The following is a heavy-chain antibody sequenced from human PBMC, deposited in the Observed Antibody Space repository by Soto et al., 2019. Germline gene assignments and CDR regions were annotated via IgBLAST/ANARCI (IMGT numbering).Heavy chain of an antibody. D-gene: IGHD3-3*01. CDR1: GYPVTAYY. CDR3: ARGGGVGVAGSAAFDM. CDR2: INPATGAA. Sequence: QLHLVQSGAVVKKPGASVTVSCSASGYPVTAYYMHWVRQAPGRGLEWMGGINPATGAATYTQTFQGRVTMTRDTSTSTVFMELSGLTSGDTAVFYCARGGGVGVAGSAAFDMWGQGTLVTVSS. V-gene: IGHV1-2*02. J-gene: IGHJ3*02.